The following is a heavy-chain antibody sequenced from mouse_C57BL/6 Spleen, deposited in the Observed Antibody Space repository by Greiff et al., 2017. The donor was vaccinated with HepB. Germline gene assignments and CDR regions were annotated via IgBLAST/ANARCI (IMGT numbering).Heavy chain of an antibody. CDR1: GYTFTDYE. D-gene: IGHD2-10*01. Sequence: VQLQQSGAELVRPGASVTLSCKASGYTFTDYEMHWVKQTPVHGLEWIGAIDPETGGTAYNQKFKGKAILTADKSSSTAYMALRSLTSEDSAVYYCTRPAYTWFAYWGQGTLVTVSA. V-gene: IGHV1-15*01. CDR3: TRPAYTWFAY. CDR2: IDPETGGT. J-gene: IGHJ3*01.